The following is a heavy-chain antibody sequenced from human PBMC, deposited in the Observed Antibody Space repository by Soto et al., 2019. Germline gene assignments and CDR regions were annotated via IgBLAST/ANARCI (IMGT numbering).Heavy chain of an antibody. V-gene: IGHV1-2*02. J-gene: IGHJ4*02. CDR3: ARDRHAFGRRNSDYDSGDY. CDR1: GYTFTGYY. CDR2: INPNSGGT. D-gene: IGHD5-12*01. Sequence: ASVKVSCKAAGYTFTGYYMHWVRQAPGQGLDWMGWINPNSGGTNYAQKFQGRVTMTRDTSISTSYMDLNRLTSDDTAVYYCARDRHAFGRRNSDYDSGDYWGQGTLVTVSS.